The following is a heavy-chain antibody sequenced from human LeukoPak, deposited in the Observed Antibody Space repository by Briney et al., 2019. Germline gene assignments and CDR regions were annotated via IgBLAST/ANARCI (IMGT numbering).Heavy chain of an antibody. CDR1: GFTFSSYS. CDR3: ARAYGSGSSVGNYYMDV. Sequence: GGSLRLSCAASGFTFSSYSMNWVRQAPGKGLEWVSSISSSSSYIYYADSVKGRFTISRDNAKNSLYLQMNSLRAEDTAVYYCARAYGSGSSVGNYYMDVWGKGTTVTVSS. V-gene: IGHV3-21*01. D-gene: IGHD3-10*01. J-gene: IGHJ6*03. CDR2: ISSSSSYI.